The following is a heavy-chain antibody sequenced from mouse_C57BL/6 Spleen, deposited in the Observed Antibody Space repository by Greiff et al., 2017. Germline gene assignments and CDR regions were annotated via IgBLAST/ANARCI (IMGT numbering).Heavy chain of an antibody. Sequence: QVQLQQPGAELVRPGTSVKLSCKASGYTFTSYWMHWVKQRPGQGLEWIGVIDPSDSYTNYNQKFKGKATLTVDPSSSTAYMQLSSLTTDDSAVYYCARERKIITTEVDHYVDYWGQGTTLTVSS. V-gene: IGHV1-59*01. J-gene: IGHJ2*01. CDR2: IDPSDSYT. CDR1: GYTFTSYW. D-gene: IGHD1-1*01. CDR3: ARERKIITTEVDHYVDY.